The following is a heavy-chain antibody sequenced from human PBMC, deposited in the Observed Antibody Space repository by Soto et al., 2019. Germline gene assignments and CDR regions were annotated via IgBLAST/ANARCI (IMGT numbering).Heavy chain of an antibody. CDR1: GFTFSSYA. J-gene: IGHJ4*02. CDR3: AKDRANWNDPDY. CDR2: ISGSGGST. Sequence: EVQLLESGGGLVQPGGSLRLSCAASGFTFSSYAMSWVRQAPGKGLEWVSAISGSGGSTYYADSVKGRFTISRDKSKNTLYLQMNSLRAEDTAVYYCAKDRANWNDPDYWGQGTLVTVSS. V-gene: IGHV3-23*01. D-gene: IGHD1-20*01.